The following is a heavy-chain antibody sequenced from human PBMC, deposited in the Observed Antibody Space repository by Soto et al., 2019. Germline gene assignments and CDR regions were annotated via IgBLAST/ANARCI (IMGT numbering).Heavy chain of an antibody. J-gene: IGHJ4*02. D-gene: IGHD6-19*01. V-gene: IGHV2-5*02. Sequence: ITLKESGPTLVKPTQPLTLTCTFSGFSLSSTRMAVGWIRQPPGKALEWLALIYWDDDKRYSPFLKSRLTITKDTSKNQVVLTMSNMDPLDTARYYCAHIVVAGLGYYFDYWGQGTLVTVSS. CDR3: AHIVVAGLGYYFDY. CDR1: GFSLSSTRMA. CDR2: IYWDDDK.